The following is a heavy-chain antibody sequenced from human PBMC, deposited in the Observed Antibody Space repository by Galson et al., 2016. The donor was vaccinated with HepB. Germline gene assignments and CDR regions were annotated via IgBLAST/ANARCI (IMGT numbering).Heavy chain of an antibody. J-gene: IGHJ6*01. D-gene: IGHD3-22*01. V-gene: IGHV1-69*13. CDR3: AREKSFYDTSGYSPSYYYYGLAV. CDR2: IIPIFAIT. Sequence: SVKVSCKASGGTFSSSAISWVRQAPGQGLEWMGGIIPIFAITNYAQKFQGRVTITADESTSTAYMELSSLRSEDTAVYYCAREKSFYDTSGYSPSYYYYGLAVWGPGTTVTVSS. CDR1: GGTFSSSA.